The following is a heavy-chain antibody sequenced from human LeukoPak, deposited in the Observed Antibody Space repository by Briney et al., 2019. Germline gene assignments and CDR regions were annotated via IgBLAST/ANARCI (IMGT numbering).Heavy chain of an antibody. CDR2: IYSGGST. V-gene: IGHV3-66*01. D-gene: IGHD2-2*01. CDR3: ASSVQLPTLSFDY. Sequence: PGGSLRLSCAASGFTVSSNYMSWVRQAPGKGLEWVSVIYSGGSTYYADSVKGRFTISRDNSKNTLHLQMNSLRAEDTAVYYCASSVQLPTLSFDYWGQGTLVTVSS. CDR1: GFTVSSNY. J-gene: IGHJ4*02.